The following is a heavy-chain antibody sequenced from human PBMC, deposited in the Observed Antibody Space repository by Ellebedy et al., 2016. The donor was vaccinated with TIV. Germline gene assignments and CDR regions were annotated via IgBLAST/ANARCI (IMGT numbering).Heavy chain of an antibody. CDR2: MNPNSGNT. D-gene: IGHD5-12*01. V-gene: IGHV1-8*01. Sequence: AASVKVSCKASGYTFTSYDINWVRQATGQGLEWMGWMNPNSGNTGYAQKFQGWVTMTRDTSISTAYMELSRLRSDDTAVYYCARISGPRGDAFDIWGQGPMVTVSS. CDR1: GYTFTSYD. CDR3: ARISGPRGDAFDI. J-gene: IGHJ3*02.